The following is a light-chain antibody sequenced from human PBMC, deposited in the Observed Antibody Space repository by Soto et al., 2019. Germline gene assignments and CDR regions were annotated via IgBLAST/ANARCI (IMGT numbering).Light chain of an antibody. Sequence: QSALTQPASVSGAPGQSITISFTGTSSDVGGYNYVSWYQQHPGKAPKLLIYDVSNRPSGVSNRFSGSKSGNTASLTISGLQAEDEADYYCRSYTSSRTLLYVFGTGTKLTVL. CDR2: DVS. J-gene: IGLJ1*01. V-gene: IGLV2-14*01. CDR1: SSDVGGYNY. CDR3: RSYTSSRTLLYV.